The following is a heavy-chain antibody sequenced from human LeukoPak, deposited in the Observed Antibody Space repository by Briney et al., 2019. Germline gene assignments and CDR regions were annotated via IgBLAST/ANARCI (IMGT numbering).Heavy chain of an antibody. CDR1: GYTFTSYD. CDR2: MNPNSGNT. D-gene: IGHD6-19*01. CDR3: ARGIAVAGTNRYYYYYMDV. Sequence: AASVKVSCKASGYTFTSYDINWVRQATGQGLEWMGWMNPNSGNTGYAQKFQGRVTITRNTSISTAYMELSSLRSEDTAVYYCARGIAVAGTNRYYYYYMDVWGKGTTVTVSS. V-gene: IGHV1-8*03. J-gene: IGHJ6*03.